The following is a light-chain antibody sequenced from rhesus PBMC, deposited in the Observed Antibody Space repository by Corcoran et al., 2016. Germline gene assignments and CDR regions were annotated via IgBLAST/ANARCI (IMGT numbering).Light chain of an antibody. CDR2: YAN. CDR1: QGISSY. V-gene: IGKV1-32*02. CDR3: QQGNSNPLT. J-gene: IGKJ3*01. Sequence: DIQMSQSPSSLSASVGDRVTITCRASQGISSYLNWYQQKPGKAPKLLIYYANSLASGVPSRFSGSGSGTEFTLTISSLQPEDFATYYCQQGNSNPLTFGPGTKLDIK.